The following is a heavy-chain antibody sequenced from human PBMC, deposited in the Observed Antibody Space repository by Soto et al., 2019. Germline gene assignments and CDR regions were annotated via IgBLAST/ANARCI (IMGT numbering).Heavy chain of an antibody. V-gene: IGHV4-34*01. CDR2: INHSGST. CDR1: GGSFSGYY. D-gene: IGHD3-3*01. CDR3: ARMNGFWSGYYISRDYYYGMDV. J-gene: IGHJ6*02. Sequence: QVQLQQWGAGLLKPSETLSLTCAVYGGSFSGYYWSWIRQPPGKGLEWIGEINHSGSTNYNPSLKSRVTISVDTSKNQFSLKLSSVTAADTAVYYCARMNGFWSGYYISRDYYYGMDVWGQGTTVTVSS.